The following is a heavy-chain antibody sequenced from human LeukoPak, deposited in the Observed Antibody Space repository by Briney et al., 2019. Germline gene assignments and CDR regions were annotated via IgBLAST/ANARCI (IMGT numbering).Heavy chain of an antibody. CDR2: IKSKTHGGTT. D-gene: IGHD3-10*01. J-gene: IGHJ3*02. V-gene: IGHV3-15*07. CDR1: GFTFNNAW. CDR3: TTEGVRGGDAFDI. Sequence: GGSLRLSCVVSGFTFNNAWMNWVRQAPGKGLEWVGRIKSKTHGGTTDYAAPVKGRFTISRDDSKSTLYLQMNSLKTEDTAVYYCTTEGVRGGDAFDIWGQGTMVTVSS.